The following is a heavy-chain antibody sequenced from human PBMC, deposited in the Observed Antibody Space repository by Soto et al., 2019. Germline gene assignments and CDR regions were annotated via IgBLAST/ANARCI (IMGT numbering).Heavy chain of an antibody. CDR2: ISAYNGNT. V-gene: IGHV1-18*01. J-gene: IGHJ4*02. Sequence: QVQLVQSGAEVKKPGASVKVSCKASSYTFTSYGISWVRQAPGQGLEWTGWISAYNGNTNYAQKLQGRVTMTTDTSTSTAYMELRSLRSDDTAVYYCARSGCSGGSCYSYYFEYWGQGTLVTVSS. CDR3: ARSGCSGGSCYSYYFEY. CDR1: SYTFTSYG. D-gene: IGHD2-15*01.